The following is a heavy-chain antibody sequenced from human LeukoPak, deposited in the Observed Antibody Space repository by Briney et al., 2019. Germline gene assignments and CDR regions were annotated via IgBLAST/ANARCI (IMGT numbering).Heavy chain of an antibody. J-gene: IGHJ6*04. D-gene: IGHD6-13*01. CDR1: GGSFSGYY. CDR3: ARGKRWDSSSRTSYYYDMDV. Sequence: SQTLSLTCAVDGGSFSGYYWSWIRQPPGKGLEWIGEINHSGSTNYNPSLKSRVTISVDTSKKQFSLKVSSVTAADTAVYYCARGKRWDSSSRTSYYYDMDVWGKGTTVTVSS. V-gene: IGHV4-34*01. CDR2: INHSGST.